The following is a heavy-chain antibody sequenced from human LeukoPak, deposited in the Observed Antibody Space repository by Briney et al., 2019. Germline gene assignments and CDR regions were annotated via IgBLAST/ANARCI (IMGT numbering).Heavy chain of an antibody. CDR1: GFTFSSYA. V-gene: IGHV3-23*01. D-gene: IGHD2-15*01. Sequence: GGSLRLSCAASGFTFSSYAMSWVRQAPGKGLDWVSAISGSGGSTYYADSVKGRFTISRDNSKNTLYLQMNSLRAEDTAVYYCAKVKRYLVVASDYWGQGTLVTVSS. CDR3: AKVKRYLVVASDY. CDR2: ISGSGGST. J-gene: IGHJ4*02.